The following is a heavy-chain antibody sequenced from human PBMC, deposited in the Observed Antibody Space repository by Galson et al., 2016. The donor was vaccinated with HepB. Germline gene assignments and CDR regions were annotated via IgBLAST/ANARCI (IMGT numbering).Heavy chain of an antibody. D-gene: IGHD7-27*01. CDR2: TFYRSNWQN. CDR1: GDSVSSNSAG. J-gene: IGHJ4*02. Sequence: CAISGDSVSSNSAGWNWIRQSPSRGLEWLGRTFYRSNWQNDYAESVKSRITINPDTSRNQFSLQLNSVTPEDTAVYYCARSYLLGRGFGCWGQGTLVTVSS. V-gene: IGHV6-1*01. CDR3: ARSYLLGRGFGC.